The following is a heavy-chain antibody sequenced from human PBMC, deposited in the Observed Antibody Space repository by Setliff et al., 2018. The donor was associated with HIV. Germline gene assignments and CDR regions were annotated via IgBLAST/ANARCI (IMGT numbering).Heavy chain of an antibody. CDR1: GYTFTSYD. J-gene: IGHJ6*04. D-gene: IGHD4-17*01. Sequence: ASVKVSCKASGYTFTSYDINWVRQATGQGLEWMGWMMPSSGNTGYAQKFQGRLTMTRNTSISTAYMELRSLRSDDTAIYYCARDNYDDYSRVQMDVWGKGTTVTVSS. CDR2: MMPSSGNT. CDR3: ARDNYDDYSRVQMDV. V-gene: IGHV1-8*02.